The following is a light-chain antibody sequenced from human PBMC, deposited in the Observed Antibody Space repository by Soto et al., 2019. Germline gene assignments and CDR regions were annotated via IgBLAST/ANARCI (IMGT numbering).Light chain of an antibody. CDR2: FGS. J-gene: IGKJ1*01. CDR1: QSLLQSNGYNY. V-gene: IGKV2-28*01. CDR3: MQSQQTPPT. Sequence: DIVMTQSPLSLPVTPGEPASISCSSSQSLLQSNGYNYLDWYLQKPGQSPQLLIFFGSYRASGVPDRFSGSGSGTDFTLKIRSVEAEDVGIYYCMQSQQTPPTFGQGTRVELK.